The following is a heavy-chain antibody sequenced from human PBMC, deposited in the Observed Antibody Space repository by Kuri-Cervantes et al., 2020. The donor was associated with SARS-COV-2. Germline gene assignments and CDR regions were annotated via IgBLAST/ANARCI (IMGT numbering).Heavy chain of an antibody. CDR1: GGPISSSSHY. CDR3: ARHEEQQLAIDY. D-gene: IGHD6-13*01. CDR2: IYYSGGT. J-gene: IGHJ4*02. V-gene: IGHV4-39*01. Sequence: SETLSLTCTVSGGPISSSSHYWGWIRQPPGKGLEWIGSIYYSGGTYYNPSLKSLVTISVDTSKNQFSLKLSSVTAADTAVYYCARHEEQQLAIDYWGQGTLVTVSS.